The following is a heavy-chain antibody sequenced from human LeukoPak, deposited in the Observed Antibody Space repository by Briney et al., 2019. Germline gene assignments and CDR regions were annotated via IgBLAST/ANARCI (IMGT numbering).Heavy chain of an antibody. CDR3: AKDGLYYDGSEHVYYFDS. V-gene: IGHV3-23*01. Sequence: GGSLRLSCAASGFTFSRSAMTWVRQGPGTGLEFVASIIYSGGAAYYADSVKGRFTISRDSSKNTLYLQMNSLRAEDTALYYCAKDGLYYDGSEHVYYFDSWGQGTLVTVSS. D-gene: IGHD3-22*01. CDR2: IIYSGGAA. CDR1: GFTFSRSA. J-gene: IGHJ4*02.